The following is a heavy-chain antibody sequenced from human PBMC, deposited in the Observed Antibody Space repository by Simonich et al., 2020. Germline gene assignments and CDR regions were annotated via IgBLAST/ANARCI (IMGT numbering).Heavy chain of an antibody. CDR2: ITEEVSNK. CDR3: AREGAGNDAFDI. CDR1: GFTFSSYA. D-gene: IGHD1-26*01. V-gene: IGHV3-30*07. Sequence: QVQLVESGGGVVQPGGSLSLSCAASGFTFSSYAMHWVRQAPGNGVEGGAGITEEVSNKNYADSGKGRLTISRDNSKNTLYLQMNSRRAEDTAVYYCAREGAGNDAFDIWGQGTMVTVSS. J-gene: IGHJ3*02.